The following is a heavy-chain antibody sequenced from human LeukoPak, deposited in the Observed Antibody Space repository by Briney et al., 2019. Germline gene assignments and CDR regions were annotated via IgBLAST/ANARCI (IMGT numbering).Heavy chain of an antibody. CDR3: AKDLPYAYYMDV. CDR2: ISGSGDST. D-gene: IGHD4-17*01. J-gene: IGHJ6*03. V-gene: IGHV3-23*01. CDR1: GFTFSNYA. Sequence: GGSLRLSCAASGFTFSNYAMSWGRQAPGKGLEWVSAISGSGDSTYNADSVKGRLTISRDNSKNTLYLQMNSLRAEDTAVYYCAKDLPYAYYMDVWGKGTTVTVSS.